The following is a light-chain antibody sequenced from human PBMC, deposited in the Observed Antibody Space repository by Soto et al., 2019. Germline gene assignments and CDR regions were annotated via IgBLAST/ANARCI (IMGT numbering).Light chain of an antibody. Sequence: EIVLTQSPGNLSLSPGERATLSCRASQTVSNNYLAWYQQKPGQAPRLLFYGASSRATGIPDRFSGSGSGTDFTLTISRLEPEDFAVYYCQQYDISPVTFGGGTKVEIK. CDR1: QTVSNNY. V-gene: IGKV3-20*01. CDR3: QQYDISPVT. J-gene: IGKJ4*01. CDR2: GAS.